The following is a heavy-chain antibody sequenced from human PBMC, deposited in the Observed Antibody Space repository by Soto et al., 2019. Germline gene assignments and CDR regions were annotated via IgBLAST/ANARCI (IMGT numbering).Heavy chain of an antibody. V-gene: IGHV3-11*01. D-gene: IGHD2-15*01. CDR1: GFTFSDFY. CDR3: AKYHRAMSLTHFDY. J-gene: IGHJ4*02. CDR2: ISGRGSSM. Sequence: QVQLVESGGGLVKPGGSLRRSCAASGFTFSDFYMTWIRQAPGKGLEWVSHISGRGSSMEYADSVKGRFTISRDNAKYSLSLHMNSLRAEDTGIYYCAKYHRAMSLTHFDYCGQVVLVTVSS.